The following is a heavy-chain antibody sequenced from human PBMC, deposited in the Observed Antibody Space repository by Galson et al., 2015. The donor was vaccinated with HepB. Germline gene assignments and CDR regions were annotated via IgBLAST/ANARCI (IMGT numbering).Heavy chain of an antibody. D-gene: IGHD2-8*01. V-gene: IGHV3-21*01. CDR1: GFTFSSYS. CDR2: ISSSSSYI. CDR3: ARARGPYTNCTNGVCYTEYYFDY. Sequence: SLRLSCAASGFTFSSYSMNWVRQAPGKGLEWVSSISSSSSYIYYADSVKGRFTISRDNAKNSLYLQMNSLRAEDTAVYYCARARGPYTNCTNGVCYTEYYFDYWGQGTLVTVSS. J-gene: IGHJ4*02.